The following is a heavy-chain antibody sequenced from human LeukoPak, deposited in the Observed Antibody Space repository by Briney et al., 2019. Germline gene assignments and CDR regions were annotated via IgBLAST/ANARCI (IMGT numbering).Heavy chain of an antibody. D-gene: IGHD6-19*01. Sequence: PSETLSLTCTVSGGSISSYYWSWIRQPPGKELEWIGYIYYSGSANYNPSLKSRVTISVDTSKNQFSLKLSSVTAADTAVYYCARQEGLYSSGWYGELDYWGQGTLVTVSS. V-gene: IGHV4-59*01. CDR3: ARQEGLYSSGWYGELDY. CDR1: GGSISSYY. J-gene: IGHJ4*02. CDR2: IYYSGSA.